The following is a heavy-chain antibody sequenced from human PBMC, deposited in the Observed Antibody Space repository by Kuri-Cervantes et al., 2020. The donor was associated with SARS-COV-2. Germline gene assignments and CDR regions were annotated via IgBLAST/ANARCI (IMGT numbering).Heavy chain of an antibody. V-gene: IGHV1-46*01. CDR3: ASLMLPGEGTNDAFDI. D-gene: IGHD7-27*01. CDR2: INPSGGST. Sequence: ASVKVSCKASGYTFTSYYMHWVRQAPGQGLEWMGIINPSGGSTSYAQKFQGRVTITTDESTSTAYMELSSLRSEDTAVYYCASLMLPGEGTNDAFDIWGQGTMVTVSS. J-gene: IGHJ3*02. CDR1: GYTFTSYY.